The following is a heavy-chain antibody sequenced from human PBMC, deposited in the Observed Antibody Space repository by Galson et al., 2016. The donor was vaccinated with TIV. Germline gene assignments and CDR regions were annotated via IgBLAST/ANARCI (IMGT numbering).Heavy chain of an antibody. J-gene: IGHJ6*03. D-gene: IGHD3-9*01. Sequence: SVKVSCKASGGTFSDYAVSWVRQAPGQGLEYIGGTIPMYGTIKYAQNFQGRVWITTDKSTSTAYMEVKSLRSEDTAVYYCATGRYFDMYNYYYIDVWGTGTTVTVSS. V-gene: IGHV1-69*05. CDR3: ATGRYFDMYNYYYIDV. CDR2: TIPMYGTI. CDR1: GGTFSDYA.